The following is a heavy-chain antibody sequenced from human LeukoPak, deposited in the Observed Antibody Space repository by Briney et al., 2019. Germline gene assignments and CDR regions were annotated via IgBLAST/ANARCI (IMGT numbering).Heavy chain of an antibody. V-gene: IGHV1-46*01. Sequence: ASVKVSCKASGYTVTSYYMHWVRQAPGQGLEWMAILNPSGGSSNYAQKFQGRATLTRATSTGTVYMELSSLRSEDTAVYYCASVYRHGMDVWGQGTTVIVSS. CDR1: GYTVTSYY. CDR2: LNPSGGSS. D-gene: IGHD4-11*01. J-gene: IGHJ6*02. CDR3: ASVYRHGMDV.